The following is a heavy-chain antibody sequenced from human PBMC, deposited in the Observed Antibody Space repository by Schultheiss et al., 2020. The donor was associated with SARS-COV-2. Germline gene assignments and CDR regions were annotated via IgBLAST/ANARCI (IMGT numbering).Heavy chain of an antibody. CDR1: GDSVSSNSAA. V-gene: IGHV6-1*01. CDR2: TYYRSKWYN. J-gene: IGHJ4*02. D-gene: IGHD2-15*01. CDR3: ARDLGYCSGGSCYSEGFDY. Sequence: SQTLSLTCAISGDSVSSNSAAWNWIRQSPSRGLEWLGRTYYRSKWYNDYAVSVKSRITINPDTSKNQFSLQLRFVTPEDTAVYYCARDLGYCSGGSCYSEGFDYWGQGTLVTVSS.